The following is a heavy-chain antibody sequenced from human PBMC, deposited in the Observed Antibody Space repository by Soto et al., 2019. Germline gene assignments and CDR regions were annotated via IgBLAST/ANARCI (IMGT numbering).Heavy chain of an antibody. CDR1: GGSISSYY. CDR2: VYYSGST. CDR3: AADHAY. V-gene: IGHV4-59*08. Sequence: QVQLQESGPGLVKPSETLSLTCTVSGGSISSYYWSWIRQPPGKGPEWIGYVYYSGSTNYNPSLKRRVTISVDTSKNQFSLKLSPVTAADTAVYYGAADHAYWGKGTLVTVSS. J-gene: IGHJ4*02.